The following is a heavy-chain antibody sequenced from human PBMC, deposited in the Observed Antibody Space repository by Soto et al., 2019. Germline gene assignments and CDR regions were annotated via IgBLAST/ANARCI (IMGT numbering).Heavy chain of an antibody. V-gene: IGHV1-18*04. Sequence: VASVKVSCEASGYSFTSYGISWVRQAPGQGLEWMGWISAYNGNTKYAQKFQGRVTMTTDTSTSTAYMELSSLRSEDTAVYYCARDPESVMYYDFWSGYWFDPWGQGTLVTVSS. J-gene: IGHJ5*02. D-gene: IGHD3-3*01. CDR2: ISAYNGNT. CDR1: GYSFTSYG. CDR3: ARDPESVMYYDFWSGYWFDP.